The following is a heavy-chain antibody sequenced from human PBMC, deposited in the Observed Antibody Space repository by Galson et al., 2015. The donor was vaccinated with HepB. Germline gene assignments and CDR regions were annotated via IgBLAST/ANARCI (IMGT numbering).Heavy chain of an antibody. V-gene: IGHV3-23*01. D-gene: IGHD1-14*01. Sequence: SLRLSCAASGFTFNNHALTWVRQAPGKGLEWVSAIRGSTGDTFHADSVKGRFTISRDSSKSTLYLQMNSLKVEDTAVYYCARTSPYGTTWHGANDYWGQGTLVTVSS. CDR2: IRGSTGDT. CDR3: ARTSPYGTTWHGANDY. CDR1: GFTFNNHA. J-gene: IGHJ4*02.